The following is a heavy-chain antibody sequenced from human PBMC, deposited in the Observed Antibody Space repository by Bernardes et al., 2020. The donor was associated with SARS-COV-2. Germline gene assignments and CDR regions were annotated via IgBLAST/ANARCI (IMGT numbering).Heavy chain of an antibody. CDR1: GGSISGNY. D-gene: IGHD2-2*01. CDR2: FYPGGST. V-gene: IGHV4-59*01. J-gene: IGHJ5*02. CDR3: ARGGTSSLWFDP. Sequence: SETLSLTCTVSGGSISGNYWSWIRQAPGKGLEWIGNFYPGGSTNYNPSLNSRVTISVDMSRNQFSLKLSSVTTADTAVYYCARGGTSSLWFDPWGQGTLVTVST.